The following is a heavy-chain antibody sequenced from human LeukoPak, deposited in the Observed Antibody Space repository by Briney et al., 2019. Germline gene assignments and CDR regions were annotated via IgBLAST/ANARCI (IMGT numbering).Heavy chain of an antibody. J-gene: IGHJ4*02. D-gene: IGHD3-9*01. V-gene: IGHV3-15*01. Sequence: GGSLRLSCAASGFTFSSAWMSWVRQAPGKELEWVGGIKSKTDGGTTDYAAPVKGRFTISRDDSKNTLYLQMNSLKTEDTAVYYCSTDEKVLRYFDWLDYFDYWGQGTLVTVSS. CDR2: IKSKTDGGTT. CDR3: STDEKVLRYFDWLDYFDY. CDR1: GFTFSSAW.